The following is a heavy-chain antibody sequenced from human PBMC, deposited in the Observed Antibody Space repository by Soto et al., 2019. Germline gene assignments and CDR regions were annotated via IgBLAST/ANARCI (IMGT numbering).Heavy chain of an antibody. Sequence: ASVKVSCKASGYTFTGYYMHWVRQAPGQGLEWMGWINPNSGGTNYAQKFQGWVTMTRDTSISTAYMELSRLRSDDTAVYYCARDLLPRQLWSVTALYGMDVWGQGTTVTVSS. CDR1: GYTFTGYY. V-gene: IGHV1-2*04. CDR3: ARDLLPRQLWSVTALYGMDV. CDR2: INPNSGGT. D-gene: IGHD5-18*01. J-gene: IGHJ6*02.